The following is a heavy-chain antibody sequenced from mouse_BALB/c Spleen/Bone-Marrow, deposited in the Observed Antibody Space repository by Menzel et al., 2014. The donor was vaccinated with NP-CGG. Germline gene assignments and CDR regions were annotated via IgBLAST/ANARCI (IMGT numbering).Heavy chain of an antibody. CDR3: ASSAYS. Sequence: VQLQPSGAELVKPGASVKLSFTASGFNIKDTYMHWVKHRPEQGLEWIGRIDPANGNTKYDPKFQGKATITAATSSNTAYLQLSSLTSEDTTVYYCASSAYSWGQGPLVTGSA. D-gene: IGHD2-10*01. CDR1: GFNIKDTY. V-gene: IGHV14-3*02. J-gene: IGHJ3*01. CDR2: IDPANGNT.